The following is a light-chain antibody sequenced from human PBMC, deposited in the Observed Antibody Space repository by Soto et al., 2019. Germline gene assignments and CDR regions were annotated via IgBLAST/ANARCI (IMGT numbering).Light chain of an antibody. CDR2: GAS. J-gene: IGKJ2*01. CDR3: HEYHDSPMNT. Sequence: VLPQSPDTLSLSPGDRATLSCRASQSVRSTFLAWYQQKPGQAPRLLIYGASNRAAGIPERFSGSASGTEFTITISRREPDDAAVYYGHEYHDSPMNTFGQGTKLQIK. V-gene: IGKV3-20*01. CDR1: QSVRSTF.